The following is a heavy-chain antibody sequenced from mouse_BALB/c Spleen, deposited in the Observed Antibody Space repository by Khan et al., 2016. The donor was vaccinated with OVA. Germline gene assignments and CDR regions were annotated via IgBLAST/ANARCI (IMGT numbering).Heavy chain of an antibody. CDR1: AYSFTSYY. CDR2: IDPFNGGT. CDR3: ARRTVDY. V-gene: IGHV1S135*01. J-gene: IGHJ4*01. Sequence: VQLQQSGPELMKPGASVKISCKASAYSFTSYYMHWVKQSHGKSLEWIGCIDPFNGGTTYNQKFKGKATLTVDKSSSTAYMHLSTLTSEDSAVYYCARRTVDYWGQGTSVTVSS.